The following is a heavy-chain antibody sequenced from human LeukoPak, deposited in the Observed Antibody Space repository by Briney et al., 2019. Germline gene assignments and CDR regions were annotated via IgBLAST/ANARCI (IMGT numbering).Heavy chain of an antibody. CDR1: GFTFSSYG. CDR3: AKSGTYRLGAFDI. J-gene: IGHJ3*02. V-gene: IGHV3-33*06. D-gene: IGHD1-26*01. CDR2: IWYDGSNK. Sequence: GGSLRLSCAASGFTFSSYGMHWVRQAPGKGLEWVAVIWYDGSNKYYADSVKGRFTISRDNSKNTLYVQMNSLRAEDTAIYYCAKSGTYRLGAFDIWGQGTLVTVSS.